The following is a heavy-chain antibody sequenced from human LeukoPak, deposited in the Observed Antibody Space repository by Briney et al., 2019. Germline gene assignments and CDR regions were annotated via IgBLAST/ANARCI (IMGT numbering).Heavy chain of an antibody. Sequence: GESLKISCQASGYTFTDYWIGWVRQVPGKGLEWMGIIYPGDSDTRYSPSFQGQVTISADKSISTAYLQWSSLKASDTAMYYCARLPIFRYYYDSSGYYYFDYWGQGTLVTVSS. CDR3: ARLPIFRYYYDSSGYYYFDY. J-gene: IGHJ4*02. D-gene: IGHD3-22*01. CDR1: GYTFTDYW. V-gene: IGHV5-51*01. CDR2: IYPGDSDT.